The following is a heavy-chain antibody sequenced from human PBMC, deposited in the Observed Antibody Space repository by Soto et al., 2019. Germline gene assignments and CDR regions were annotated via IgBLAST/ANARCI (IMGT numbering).Heavy chain of an antibody. J-gene: IGHJ6*02. CDR1: GGSLSSSNW. Sequence: QVQLQESGPGLVKPSGTLSLTCAVSGGSLSSSNWWSWVRQPPGKWLEWIGEIYHSGSTNYNPSLKSRVTISVDKSKNQFYRKMSYVTAADTAVYYCARVSGSYYYGMDVWGQGITVTVSS. CDR3: ARVSGSYYYGMDV. V-gene: IGHV4-4*02. CDR2: IYHSGST. D-gene: IGHD1-26*01.